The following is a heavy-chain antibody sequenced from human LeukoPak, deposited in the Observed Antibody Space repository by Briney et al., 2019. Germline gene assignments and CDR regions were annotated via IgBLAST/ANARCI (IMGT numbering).Heavy chain of an antibody. CDR2: ISSSSSYI. J-gene: IGHJ4*02. Sequence: GGSLRLSCAASGFTFSSYSMNWVRQAPGKGLEWVSSISSSSSYIYYADSVKGRFTISRDNAKNSLYLQMNSLRAEDTAVYYCARYDSSGYSHYWGQGTLVTVSS. CDR1: GFTFSSYS. D-gene: IGHD3-22*01. V-gene: IGHV3-21*01. CDR3: ARYDSSGYSHY.